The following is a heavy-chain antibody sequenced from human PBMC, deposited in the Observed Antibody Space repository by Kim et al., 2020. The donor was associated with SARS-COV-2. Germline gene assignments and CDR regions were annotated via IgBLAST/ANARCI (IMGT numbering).Heavy chain of an antibody. J-gene: IGHJ4*01. CDR2: ISFDGSNQ. Sequence: GGSLRLSCAVSGFTFSSYGMHWVRQAPGKGLEWVAVISFDGSNQYYADSVKGRFTISRDNSKNTLYLQMNSLRAEDTAVYYCAKGEGDCSGGRCYRDFD. CDR3: AKGEGDCSGGRCYRDFD. V-gene: IGHV3-30*18. D-gene: IGHD2-15*01. CDR1: GFTFSSYG.